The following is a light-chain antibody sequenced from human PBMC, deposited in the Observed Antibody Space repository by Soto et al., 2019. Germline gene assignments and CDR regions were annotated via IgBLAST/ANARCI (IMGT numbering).Light chain of an antibody. V-gene: IGLV2-14*01. CDR2: EVS. J-gene: IGLJ1*01. Sequence: QSALTQPASLSGSPGQSITISCTGTSSDVGDYDYVSWYQQHPGKAPKLIIYEVSDRPSGVSNRFSGSKSANTASLTISGLQAEDEADYFCSSYTSRRSLVFGTGTKVTVL. CDR3: SSYTSRRSLV. CDR1: SSDVGDYDY.